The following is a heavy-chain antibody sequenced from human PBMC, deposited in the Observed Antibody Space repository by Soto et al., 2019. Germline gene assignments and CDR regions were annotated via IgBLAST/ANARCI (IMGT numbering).Heavy chain of an antibody. J-gene: IGHJ4*02. V-gene: IGHV1-69*18. CDR2: IIPMFATP. Sequence: QVQLVQSGAEXKKPGSSVKVSCKASGGTFSSFAVSWVRQAPGQGLEWMGRIIPMFATPNYAQRFQGRVTITVDESTGTAYMELSSLRSEDTALYYCASARSDYYPSTFWGQGTLVTVSS. CDR3: ASARSDYYPSTF. D-gene: IGHD3-3*01. CDR1: GGTFSSFA.